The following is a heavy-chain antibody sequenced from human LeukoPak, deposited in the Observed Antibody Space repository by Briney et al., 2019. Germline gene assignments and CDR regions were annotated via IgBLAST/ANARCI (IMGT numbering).Heavy chain of an antibody. CDR2: ISYDGSNK. J-gene: IGHJ4*02. CDR1: GFTFSSYA. Sequence: PGRSLRLSCAASGFTFSSYAMHWVRQAPGKGLEWVAVISYDGSNKYYANSVKGRFTTSRDNSKNTLYLQMNSLRAEDTAVYYCASPPPDYGDYAPLWGQGTLVTVSS. D-gene: IGHD4-17*01. CDR3: ASPPPDYGDYAPL. V-gene: IGHV3-30-3*01.